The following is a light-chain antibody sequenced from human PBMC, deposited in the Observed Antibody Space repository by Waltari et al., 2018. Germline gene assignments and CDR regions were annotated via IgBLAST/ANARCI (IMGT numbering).Light chain of an antibody. Sequence: AIQLTQSPSSLSASVGDRVTITCRASQGISSNLAWYQLKPGLAPKLLIYDASNLGGGVPSRFSGSGFGTNFTLTISSLQPDDFATYYCQQYSSFSTFGLGTKV. V-gene: IGKV1-13*02. CDR1: QGISSN. J-gene: IGKJ1*01. CDR3: QQYSSFST. CDR2: DAS.